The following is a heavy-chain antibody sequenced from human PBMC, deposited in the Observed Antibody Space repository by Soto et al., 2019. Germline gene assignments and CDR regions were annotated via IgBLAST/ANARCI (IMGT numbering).Heavy chain of an antibody. CDR1: GDSINSALYS. Sequence: NPXATLSLPCSVAGDSINSALYSWNWIRQPPGKGLEWIGSLFYSGITSYSPSLRSRLTLSVDKSKNQFSLTLRSVTAADTALYFCARDRSVSPPLYYFDDWGLGTLVTVSS. CDR3: ARDRSVSPPLYYFDD. CDR2: LFYSGIT. D-gene: IGHD3-16*01. V-gene: IGHV4-31*03. J-gene: IGHJ4*02.